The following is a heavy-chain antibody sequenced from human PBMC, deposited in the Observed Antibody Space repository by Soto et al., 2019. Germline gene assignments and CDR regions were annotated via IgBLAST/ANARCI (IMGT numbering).Heavy chain of an antibody. CDR2: ISYDGSNK. Sequence: GGSLRLSCAASGFTFSSYAMHWVRQAPGKGLEWVAVISYDGSNKYYADSVKGRFTISRDNSKNTLYLQMNSLRAEDTAVYYCARAYCGGDCYSGFDPWGQGTLVTVSS. V-gene: IGHV3-30-3*01. CDR3: ARAYCGGDCYSGFDP. D-gene: IGHD2-21*02. CDR1: GFTFSSYA. J-gene: IGHJ5*02.